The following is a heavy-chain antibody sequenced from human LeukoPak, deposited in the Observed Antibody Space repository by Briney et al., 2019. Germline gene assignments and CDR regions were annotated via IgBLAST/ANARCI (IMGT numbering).Heavy chain of an antibody. CDR3: AKGLRPYYFDY. CDR1: GFTFSSYW. D-gene: IGHD5-12*01. Sequence: GGSLRLSCAASGFTFSSYWMSWVRQAPGKGLEWVANIKQDGSEKYYVDSVKGRFTISRDNAKNSLYLQMNSLRAEDTAVYYCAKGLRPYYFDYWGQGTLVTVSS. J-gene: IGHJ4*02. CDR2: IKQDGSEK. V-gene: IGHV3-7*01.